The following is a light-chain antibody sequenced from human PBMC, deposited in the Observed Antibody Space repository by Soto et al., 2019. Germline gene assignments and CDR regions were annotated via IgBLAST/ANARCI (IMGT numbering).Light chain of an antibody. Sequence: QSALTQPASVSGSPGQSITISCTGSSSDVGAYRYVSWFQQHPGRAPKLIIYEVSNRPSGVSDRLSGSKSGNTASLTISGLKAEDEADYHCSSYTTTTAWVFGGGTKLTVL. J-gene: IGLJ3*02. CDR1: SSDVGAYRY. CDR3: SSYTTTTAWV. CDR2: EVS. V-gene: IGLV2-14*01.